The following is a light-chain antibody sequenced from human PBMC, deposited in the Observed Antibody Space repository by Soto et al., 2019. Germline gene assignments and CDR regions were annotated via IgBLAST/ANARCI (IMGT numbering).Light chain of an antibody. J-gene: IGKJ4*01. CDR3: QQYGSSPPVT. V-gene: IGKV3-20*01. CDR1: QSVSSSY. CDR2: GAS. Sequence: ESVLTQSPGTPSLSPGERATLSCRASQSVSSSYLAWYQQKPGQAPRLLIYGASSRATGIPDRFSGSGSGTDFTLTISRLEPEDFAVYYCQQYGSSPPVTFGGGTKVDIK.